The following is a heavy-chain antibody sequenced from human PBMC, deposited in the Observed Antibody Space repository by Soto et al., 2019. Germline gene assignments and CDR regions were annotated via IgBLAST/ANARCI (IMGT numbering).Heavy chain of an antibody. Sequence: PSETLYLICAVYGWSFSGYYWSWIRQPPGKGLEWIGEINHSVSTNYTPSLKSRVTISVDTSKNQFSLKLSSVTAADTAVYYCARALLNDATGWGREFSNWFDPWGQGTLVTVSS. V-gene: IGHV4-34*01. CDR2: INHSVST. J-gene: IGHJ5*02. CDR1: GWSFSGYY. D-gene: IGHD2-15*01. CDR3: ARALLNDATGWGREFSNWFDP.